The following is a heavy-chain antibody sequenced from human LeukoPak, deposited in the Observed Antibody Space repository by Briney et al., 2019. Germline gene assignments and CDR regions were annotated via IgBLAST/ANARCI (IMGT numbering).Heavy chain of an antibody. CDR2: ISYDGSNK. CDR1: GFTFSSYA. V-gene: IGHV3-30*01. CDR3: ARDSAYRSGYPGYMDV. D-gene: IGHD3-10*01. J-gene: IGHJ6*03. Sequence: GGSLRLSCAASGFTFSSYAMHWVRQAPGKGLEWVAVISYDGSNKYYADSVKGRFTISRDNSKNTLYLQMNSLRAEDTAVYYCARDSAYRSGYPGYMDVCGKGTTVTVSS.